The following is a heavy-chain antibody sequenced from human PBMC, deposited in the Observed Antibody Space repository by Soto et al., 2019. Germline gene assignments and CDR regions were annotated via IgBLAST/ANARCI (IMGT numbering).Heavy chain of an antibody. D-gene: IGHD2-15*01. V-gene: IGHV3-23*01. CDR2: ISGSGGST. CDR3: ANLDIVVVVAAPDAFDI. J-gene: IGHJ3*02. CDR1: GFTFSSYA. Sequence: GGSLRLSCAASGFTFSSYAMSWVRQAPGKGLEWVSAISGSGGSTYYADSVKGRFTISRDNSKNTLYLQMNSLRAEDTAVYYCANLDIVVVVAAPDAFDIWGQGTMVTVSS.